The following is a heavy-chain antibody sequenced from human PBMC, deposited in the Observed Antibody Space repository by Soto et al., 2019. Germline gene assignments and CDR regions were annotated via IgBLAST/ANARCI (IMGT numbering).Heavy chain of an antibody. V-gene: IGHV3-9*01. CDR1: GFTFDDYA. J-gene: IGHJ5*02. Sequence: SLKISCAASGFTFDDYAMHWVRQAPGKGLEWVSGISWNSGSIGYADSVKGRFTISRDNAKNSLYLQMNSLRAEDTALYYCAKRDSTSWAVDPNWFDPWGQGTLVTVSS. CDR3: AKRDSTSWAVDPNWFDP. D-gene: IGHD6-19*01. CDR2: ISWNSGSI.